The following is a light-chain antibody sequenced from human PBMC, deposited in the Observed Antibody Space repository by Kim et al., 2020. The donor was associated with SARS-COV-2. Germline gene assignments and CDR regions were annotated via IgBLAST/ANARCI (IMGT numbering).Light chain of an antibody. J-gene: IGKJ5*01. CDR1: QSVLYSSNNKNY. V-gene: IGKV4-1*01. CDR3: QQYYSTPIT. CDR2: WAS. Sequence: ATINCKSSQSVLYSSNNKNYLAWYQQKPGQPPKRLIYWASTRESGVPDRFSGSGSGTDFTLTISSLQAEDVAVYYCQQYYSTPITFGQGTRLEIK.